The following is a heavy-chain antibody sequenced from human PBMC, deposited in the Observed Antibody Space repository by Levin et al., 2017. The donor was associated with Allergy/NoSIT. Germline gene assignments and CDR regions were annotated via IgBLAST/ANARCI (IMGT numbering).Heavy chain of an antibody. V-gene: IGHV3-30-3*01. J-gene: IGHJ6*02. CDR2: ISYDGSNK. D-gene: IGHD3-3*01. CDR3: ARETISFRDMDV. CDR1: GFTFSSYA. Sequence: RSGGSLRLSCAASGFTFSSYAMHWVRQAPGKGLEWVAVISYDGSNKYYADSVKGRFTISRDNSKNTLYLQMNSLRTEDTAVYYCARETISFRDMDVWGQGTTVTVSS.